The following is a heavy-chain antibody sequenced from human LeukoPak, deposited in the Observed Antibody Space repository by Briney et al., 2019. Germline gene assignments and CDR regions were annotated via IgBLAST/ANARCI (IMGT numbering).Heavy chain of an antibody. CDR2: ISGSGGST. D-gene: IGHD2-8*02. CDR1: GFTFSSYA. V-gene: IGHV3-23*01. J-gene: IGHJ4*02. CDR3: ASPTGTGIDY. Sequence: GGSLRFSCAASGFTFSSYAMSWVRQAPGNGLEWVSAISGSGGSTYYADSVKGRFTISRDNSKNTLYLQMNGLRAGDTAVYYCASPTGTGIDYWGQGTLVTVSS.